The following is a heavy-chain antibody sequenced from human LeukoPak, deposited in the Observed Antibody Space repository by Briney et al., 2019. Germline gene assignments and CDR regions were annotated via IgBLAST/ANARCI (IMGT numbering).Heavy chain of an antibody. D-gene: IGHD3-3*01. V-gene: IGHV3-21*01. CDR1: GFTFSSYS. CDR3: ARVVGYFWSGPRFDY. CDR2: ISSSSSYI. Sequence: GGSLRLSCAASGFTFSSYSMNWVRQAPGKGLEWVSSISSSSSYIYYADSVKSRFTISRDNAKNSLYLQMNSLRAEDTAVYYCARVVGYFWSGPRFDYWGQGALVTVSS. J-gene: IGHJ4*02.